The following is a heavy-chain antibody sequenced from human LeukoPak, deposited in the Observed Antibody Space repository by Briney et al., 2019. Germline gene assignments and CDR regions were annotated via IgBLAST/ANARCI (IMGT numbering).Heavy chain of an antibody. D-gene: IGHD7-27*01. J-gene: IGHJ4*02. CDR3: ARGPPNWGYDY. CDR1: GGTFSSYA. Sequence: PTASVTVSCKASGGTFSSYAISWVRQAPGQGLEWMGGIIPIFGTANYAQKFQGRVTITADESTSTAYMELSSLRSEDTAVYYCARGPPNWGYDYWGPGTLVTVSS. CDR2: IIPIFGTA. V-gene: IGHV1-69*13.